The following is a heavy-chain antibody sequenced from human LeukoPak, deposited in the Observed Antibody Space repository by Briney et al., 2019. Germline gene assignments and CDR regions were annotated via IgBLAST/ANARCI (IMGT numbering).Heavy chain of an antibody. CDR1: GFTFSGYN. Sequence: GGSLRLSCAVSGFTFSGYNMNWVRQAPGKGLEWIAYISSTSVIYYADSLKGRFTISRDNAKNSLYLQMNSLRVDDTAVYYCAREGDGGNSGFAYWGQGTLVTVSS. CDR3: AREGDGGNSGFAY. J-gene: IGHJ4*02. D-gene: IGHD4-23*01. V-gene: IGHV3-48*01. CDR2: ISSTSVI.